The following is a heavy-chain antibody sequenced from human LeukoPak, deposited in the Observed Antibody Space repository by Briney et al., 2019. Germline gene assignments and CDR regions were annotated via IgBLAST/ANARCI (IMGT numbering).Heavy chain of an antibody. CDR3: ARDVGYDSSGYYYGDFGWFDP. J-gene: IGHJ5*02. D-gene: IGHD3-22*01. CDR2: IYTSGST. Sequence: SETLSLTCAVYGGSFSGYYWSWIRQPAGKGLEWIGRIYTSGSTNYNPSLKSRVTMSVDTSKNQFSLKLSSVTAADTAVYYCARDVGYDSSGYYYGDFGWFDPWGQGTLVTVSS. V-gene: IGHV4-4*07. CDR1: GGSFSGYY.